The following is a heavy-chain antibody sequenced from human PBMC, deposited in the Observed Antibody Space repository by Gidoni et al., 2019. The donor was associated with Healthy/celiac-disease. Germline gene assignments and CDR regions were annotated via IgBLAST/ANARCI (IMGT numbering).Heavy chain of an antibody. Sequence: QVQLVESGGGVVQPGSSLRLSCAASGFTFRSYGMHWVRQAPGKGLEWVAVISYDGSNKYYADSVKGRFTISRDNSKNTLYLQMNSLRAEDTAVYYCAKDPSRGGTRFDYWGQGTLVTVSS. CDR3: AKDPSRGGTRFDY. V-gene: IGHV3-30*18. D-gene: IGHD1-26*01. J-gene: IGHJ4*02. CDR2: ISYDGSNK. CDR1: GFTFRSYG.